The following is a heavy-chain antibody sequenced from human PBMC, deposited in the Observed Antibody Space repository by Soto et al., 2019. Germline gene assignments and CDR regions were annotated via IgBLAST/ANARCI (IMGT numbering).Heavy chain of an antibody. J-gene: IGHJ4*02. Sequence: EVQLVESGGDLVEPGRSLRLSCAASGFTFNSYEMNWVRQAPGKGLEWISYIGPSSSSVYYADSVKGRFTVSRDNAKNSLYLQMNSLRAEDTAVYYCAREELNCGGDCFVFWGQGTLVTVSS. V-gene: IGHV3-48*03. D-gene: IGHD2-21*01. CDR2: IGPSSSSV. CDR1: GFTFNSYE. CDR3: AREELNCGGDCFVF.